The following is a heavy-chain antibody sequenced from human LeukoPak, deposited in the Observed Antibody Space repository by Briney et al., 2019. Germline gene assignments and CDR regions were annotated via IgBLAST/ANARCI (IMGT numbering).Heavy chain of an antibody. Sequence: GAPVKASCKASGGTFSSYAISWVRQAPGQGLEWMGGIIPIFGTANYAQKFQGRVTITADESTSTAYMELSSLRSEDTAVYYCARETERDSSGYYQWDYWGQGTLVTVSS. CDR1: GGTFSSYA. CDR3: ARETERDSSGYYQWDY. D-gene: IGHD3-22*01. J-gene: IGHJ4*02. CDR2: IIPIFGTA. V-gene: IGHV1-69*13.